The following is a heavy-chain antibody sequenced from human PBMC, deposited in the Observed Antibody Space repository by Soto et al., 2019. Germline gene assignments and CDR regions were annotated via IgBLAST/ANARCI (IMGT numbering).Heavy chain of an antibody. V-gene: IGHV1-69*13. CDR3: AREPPVLWFGEFNWFDP. D-gene: IGHD3-10*01. CDR2: IIPIFGTA. Sequence: SVKVSCKASGGTFSSYAISWVRQAPGQGLEWMGGIIPIFGTANYAQKFQGRVTITADESTSTAYMELSSLRSEDTAVYYCAREPPVLWFGEFNWFDPWGQGTLVTVSS. CDR1: GGTFSSYA. J-gene: IGHJ5*02.